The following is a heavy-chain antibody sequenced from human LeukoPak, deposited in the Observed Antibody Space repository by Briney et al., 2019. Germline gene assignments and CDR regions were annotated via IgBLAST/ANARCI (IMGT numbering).Heavy chain of an antibody. D-gene: IGHD3-16*01. CDR3: ARDPFGGSEGHY. CDR2: INPSGGST. Sequence: ASVKVSCKASGYTFTSYGISWVRQAPGQGLEWMGIINPSGGSTSYAQKFQGRVTMTRDTSTSTVYMELSSLRSEDTAVYYCARDPFGGSEGHYWGQGTLVTVSS. V-gene: IGHV1-46*01. CDR1: GYTFTSYG. J-gene: IGHJ4*02.